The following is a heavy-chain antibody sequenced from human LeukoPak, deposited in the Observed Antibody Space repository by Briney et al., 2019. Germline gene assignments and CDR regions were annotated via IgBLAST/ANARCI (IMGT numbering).Heavy chain of an antibody. V-gene: IGHV3-30*04. CDR1: GVTFSSYA. CDR3: ARDEWFGELMNYYYYGMDV. D-gene: IGHD3-10*01. CDR2: ISYDGSNK. J-gene: IGHJ6*04. Sequence: GGSLRLSCAASGVTFSSYAMHWVRQAPGKGLEWVTVISYDGSNKYYADSVKGRFTISRDNSKNTLYLQMNSLRAEDTAVYYCARDEWFGELMNYYYYGMDVWGKGTTVTVSS.